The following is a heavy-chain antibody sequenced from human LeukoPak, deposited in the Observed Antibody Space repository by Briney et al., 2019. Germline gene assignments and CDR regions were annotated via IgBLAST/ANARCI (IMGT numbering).Heavy chain of an antibody. V-gene: IGHV3-48*03. J-gene: IGHJ6*03. CDR3: ARDLWSGSPRSYYYYMDV. D-gene: IGHD1-26*01. CDR2: ISSSGSTI. CDR1: GFTFSSYE. Sequence: PGGSLRLSCAASGFTFSSYEMNCVRQAPGKGLEWVSYISSSGSTIYYADSVKGRFTISRDNSKNTLYLQMNSLRAEDTAVYYCARDLWSGSPRSYYYYMDVWGKGTTVTISS.